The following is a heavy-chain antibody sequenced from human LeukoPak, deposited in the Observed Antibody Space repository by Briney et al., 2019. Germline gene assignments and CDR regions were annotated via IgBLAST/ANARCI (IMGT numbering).Heavy chain of an antibody. CDR2: IYHSGST. CDR3: ARAYGYCSGGSCDTSFDP. J-gene: IGHJ5*02. Sequence: SQTLSLTCAVSGGSISSGGYSWSWIRQPPGKGLEWIGYIYHSGSTYYNPSLKSRVTISVDRSKNQFSLKLSSVTAADTAVYYCARAYGYCSGGSCDTSFDPWGQGTLVTVSS. D-gene: IGHD2-15*01. V-gene: IGHV4-30-2*01. CDR1: GGSISSGGYS.